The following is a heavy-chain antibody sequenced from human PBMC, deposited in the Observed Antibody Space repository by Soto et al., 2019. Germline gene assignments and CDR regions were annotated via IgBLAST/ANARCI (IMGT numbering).Heavy chain of an antibody. V-gene: IGHV4-4*02. CDR2: IYHTGST. J-gene: IGHJ6*02. D-gene: IGHD6-13*01. CDR3: AGAPAAGNYGMDV. CDR1: GGSISSSNW. Sequence: QVQLQESGPGLVKPSGTLSLTCAVSGGSISSSNWWSWVRQPPGKGLEWIGEIYHTGSTNYNPSLKSGVXXSXAXXKTQFSLKLSSVTAADTAVYYCAGAPAAGNYGMDVWGRGTTVTVS.